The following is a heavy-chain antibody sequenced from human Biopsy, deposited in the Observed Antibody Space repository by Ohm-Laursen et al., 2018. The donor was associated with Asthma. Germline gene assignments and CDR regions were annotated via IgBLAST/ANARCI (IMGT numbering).Heavy chain of an antibody. V-gene: IGHV3-30*18. CDR3: AKRRGYSGHDNDY. CDR2: ISYDGNHK. D-gene: IGHD5-12*01. CDR1: GFTFRSFG. Sequence: SLRLSCAASGFTFRSFGMHWVRQAPGKGLEWVAVISYDGNHKFYEDSVKGRFTISRGNSKNTLYLQMNSLRTEDTAVYYCAKRRGYSGHDNDYWGQGTLVIVSS. J-gene: IGHJ4*02.